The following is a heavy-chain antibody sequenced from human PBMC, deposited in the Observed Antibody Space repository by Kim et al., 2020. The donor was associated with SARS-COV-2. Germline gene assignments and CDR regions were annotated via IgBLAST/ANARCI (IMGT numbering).Heavy chain of an antibody. CDR2: ISSSSSTI. Sequence: GGSLRLSCAASGFTFSSYSMNWVHQAPGKGLEWVSYISSSSSTIYYADSVKGRFTISRDNAKNSLYLQMNSLRAEDTAVYYCAGIEAAATLYYYYGMDVWGQGTTVTVSS. CDR3: AGIEAAATLYYYYGMDV. D-gene: IGHD6-13*01. CDR1: GFTFSSYS. J-gene: IGHJ6*02. V-gene: IGHV3-48*04.